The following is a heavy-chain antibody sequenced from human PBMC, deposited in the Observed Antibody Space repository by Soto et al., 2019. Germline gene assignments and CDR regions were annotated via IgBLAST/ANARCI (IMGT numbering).Heavy chain of an antibody. V-gene: IGHV6-1*01. CDR2: TYYRSKWYT. CDR1: GDSVSINISA. Sequence: QTLSLTCAIAGDSVSINISALDWLRQSPSRGLEWLGRTYYRSKWYTDYAVSVRSRITINPDTSENHFTLQLISQTSRDRAVYYCARYLGGPRDYWHQASLV. J-gene: IGHJ4*02. CDR3: ARYLGGPRDY.